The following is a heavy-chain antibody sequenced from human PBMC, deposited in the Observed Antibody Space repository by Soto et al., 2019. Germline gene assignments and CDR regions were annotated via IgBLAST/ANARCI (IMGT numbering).Heavy chain of an antibody. CDR1: GYSFTSYW. CDR2: IYPGDSDT. V-gene: IGHV5-51*01. CDR3: ARVTSYLGYCSSTSCYYYYMDV. J-gene: IGHJ6*03. D-gene: IGHD2-2*01. Sequence: PGESLKISCKGSGYSFTSYWIGWVRQMPGKGLEWMGIIYPGDSDTRYSPSFQGQVTISADKSISTAYLQWSSLKASDTAMYYCARVTSYLGYCSSTSCYYYYMDVWGKGTTVTVSS.